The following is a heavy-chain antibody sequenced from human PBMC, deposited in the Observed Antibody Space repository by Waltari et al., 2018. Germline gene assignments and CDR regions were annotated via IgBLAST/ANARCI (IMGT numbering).Heavy chain of an antibody. CDR3: AKDLTGWGAFDI. V-gene: IGHV3-23*01. CDR2: LSGSAALN. CDR1: GFTFSNYD. D-gene: IGHD1-20*01. J-gene: IGHJ3*02. Sequence: EVQLLESGGGLVQPGGSLRLSCTASGFTFSNYDMNWVRQAPGRGLEWVSRLSGSAALNGYADSVNGRFIISRENSKNTLFLQMNSLRAEDTAIYYCAKDLTGWGAFDIWGQGTMVTVSS.